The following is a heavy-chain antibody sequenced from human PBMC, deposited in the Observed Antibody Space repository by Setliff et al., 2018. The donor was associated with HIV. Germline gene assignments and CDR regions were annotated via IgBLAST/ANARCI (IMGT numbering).Heavy chain of an antibody. D-gene: IGHD4-4*01. CDR1: GYSIRSGYY. CDR3: AAFFVTPMTTQDF. J-gene: IGHJ4*02. Sequence: PSETLSLTCAVSGYSIRSGYYWNWIRQSPGMGLEWIAEIHHTGYINYNPSLRSRVSVSRDMSSNQFSLRLSSVTAADAAVYYCAAFFVTPMTTQDFWGQGTLVTVSS. CDR2: IHHTGYI. V-gene: IGHV4-34*01.